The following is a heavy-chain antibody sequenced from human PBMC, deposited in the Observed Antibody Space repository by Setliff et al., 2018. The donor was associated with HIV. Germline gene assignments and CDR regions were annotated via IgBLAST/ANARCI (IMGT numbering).Heavy chain of an antibody. CDR3: VREDSRYHYFDR. D-gene: IGHD3-22*01. CDR2: IFYSGSS. J-gene: IGHJ4*02. V-gene: IGHV4-39*02. CDR1: GGSISSNSHY. Sequence: SETLSLTCTVSGGSISSNSHYWGWIRQPPGKGLEWIGSIFYSGSSHHNPSLQSRITISVDTSKNQFSLKLSSVTAADTAVYWCVREDSRYHYFDRWGQGTPVTVSS.